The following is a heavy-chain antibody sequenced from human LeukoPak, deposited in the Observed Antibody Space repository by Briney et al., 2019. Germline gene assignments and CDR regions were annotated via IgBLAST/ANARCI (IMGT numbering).Heavy chain of an antibody. CDR2: INPSGGST. J-gene: IGHJ6*02. Sequence: ASVKVSCKASGYTFTSYYMHWVRQAPGQGLEWMGIINPSGGSTSYAQKFQGRVTMTRDTSTSTVYMELSSLRSEDTAVYYCARDAPPTLIAVAVHYYYYGMDVWGQGTTVTVSS. D-gene: IGHD6-19*01. CDR3: ARDAPPTLIAVAVHYYYYGMDV. V-gene: IGHV1-46*01. CDR1: GYTFTSYY.